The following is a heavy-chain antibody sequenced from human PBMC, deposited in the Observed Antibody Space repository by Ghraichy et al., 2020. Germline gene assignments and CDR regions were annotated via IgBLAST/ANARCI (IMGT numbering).Heavy chain of an antibody. D-gene: IGHD4-17*01. CDR2: ISSSSSYI. V-gene: IGHV3-21*01. CDR3: ARVGDYGDYKLPNFDY. J-gene: IGHJ4*02. Sequence: GGSLRLSCAASGFTFSSYSMNWVRQAPGKGLEWVSSISSSSSYIYYADSVKGRFTISRDNAKNSLYLQMNSLRAEDTAVYYCARVGDYGDYKLPNFDYWGQGTLVTVSS. CDR1: GFTFSSYS.